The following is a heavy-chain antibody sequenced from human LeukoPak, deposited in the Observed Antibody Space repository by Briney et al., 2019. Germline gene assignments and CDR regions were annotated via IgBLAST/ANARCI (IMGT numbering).Heavy chain of an antibody. CDR1: GGSISGYY. Sequence: SETLSLTCTVSGGSISGYYWSWIRQPPGKGLEWIGFIYYSGSTNYNPSLKSRVTISVDTSKNQFSLKLSSVTAADTAVYYCARGPWTSSPDAFDIWGQGTMVTVSS. V-gene: IGHV4-59*01. CDR2: IYYSGST. D-gene: IGHD3/OR15-3a*01. CDR3: ARGPWTSSPDAFDI. J-gene: IGHJ3*02.